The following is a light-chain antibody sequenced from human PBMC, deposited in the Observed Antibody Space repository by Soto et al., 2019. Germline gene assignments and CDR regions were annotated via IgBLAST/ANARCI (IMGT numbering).Light chain of an antibody. J-gene: IGKJ1*01. CDR2: DAS. CDR3: QQYNTYPWT. V-gene: IGKV1-5*01. CDR1: QIIGGR. Sequence: DIQMAQSLSTLSASVGGRVTITCRASQIIGGRLAWYQQKPGRAPNLVIYDASTLERGVPSRFSGGGSGTEFTLTINSLQPDDFATYYCQQYNTYPWTFGQGTNVELK.